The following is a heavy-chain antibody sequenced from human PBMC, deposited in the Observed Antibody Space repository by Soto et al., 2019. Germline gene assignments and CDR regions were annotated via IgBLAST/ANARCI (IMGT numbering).Heavy chain of an antibody. CDR3: ARYYYDSSGYNYFDY. Sequence: QVQLVESGAGVVQPGRSLRLSCAASGFMFSTYPMHWVRQAPGKGLEWVAFISYDGTNKYYADSVKGRFTISRDNSKNTLYLQMNSLRAEDTAVYYCARYYYDSSGYNYFDYWGQGTLVTVSS. D-gene: IGHD3-22*01. V-gene: IGHV3-30-3*01. CDR1: GFMFSTYP. J-gene: IGHJ4*02. CDR2: ISYDGTNK.